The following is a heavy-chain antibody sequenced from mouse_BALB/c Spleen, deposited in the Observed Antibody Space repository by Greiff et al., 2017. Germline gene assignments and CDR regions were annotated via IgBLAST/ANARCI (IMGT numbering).Heavy chain of an antibody. V-gene: IGHV1S34*01. J-gene: IGHJ2*01. CDR1: GYSFTGYY. D-gene: IGHD1-1*01. CDR2: ISCYNGAT. Sequence: LVKPGASVTISCKASGYSFTGYYMHWVQQSHGKSLEWIGYISCYNGATSYNQKVKGKATFTVDTSSSTAYMQFNSLTSEASAVYDCASIYCYGEGEFDYWGQGTTLTVSS. CDR3: ASIYCYGEGEFDY.